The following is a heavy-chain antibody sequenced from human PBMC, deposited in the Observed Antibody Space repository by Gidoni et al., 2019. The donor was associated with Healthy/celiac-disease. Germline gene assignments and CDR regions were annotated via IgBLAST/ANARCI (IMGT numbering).Heavy chain of an antibody. CDR3: ARLSGYSYGPIDY. J-gene: IGHJ4*02. V-gene: IGHV1-3*01. CDR2: INAGNGNT. D-gene: IGHD5-18*01. CDR1: GYTFTSYA. Sequence: QVQLVQSGAEVKKPGASVKVSCKASGYTFTSYAMHWVRQAPGQRLEWMGWINAGNGNTKYSQKFQGRVTITRDTSASTAYMELSSLRSEDTAVYYCARLSGYSYGPIDYWGQGTLVTVSS.